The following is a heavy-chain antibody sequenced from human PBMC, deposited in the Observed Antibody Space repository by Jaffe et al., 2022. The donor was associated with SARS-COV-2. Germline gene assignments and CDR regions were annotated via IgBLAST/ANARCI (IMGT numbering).Heavy chain of an antibody. D-gene: IGHD5-18*01. CDR2: INPGGDT. CDR1: GEPFRGWS. J-gene: IGHJ4*02. Sequence: VQLQQGGAGMLKPSETLSLTCAVSGEPFRGWSYNWLRQAPGKGLEWIGEINPGGDTRYNPSLKGVTMSVDTTKSQFSLRLTSVSAADTAVYYCARAEYSYIDEWGQGTLVIVSS. CDR3: ARAEYSYIDE. V-gene: IGHV4-34*01.